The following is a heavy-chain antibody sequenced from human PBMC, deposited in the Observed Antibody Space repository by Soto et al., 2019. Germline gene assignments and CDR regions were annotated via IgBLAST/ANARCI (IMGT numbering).Heavy chain of an antibody. D-gene: IGHD2-15*01. J-gene: IGHJ4*02. CDR3: AQQLDEGGLDDY. V-gene: IGHV3-30*18. Sequence: GGSLRLSCAASGFAFRNYGMHWVRQAPGKGLEWVAVTSKDDSSKYYADSVRGRFTISRDNSKNTVWLQMDSLRGDDTGVYYCAQQLDEGGLDDYWGQGTLVTVYS. CDR1: GFAFRNYG. CDR2: TSKDDSSK.